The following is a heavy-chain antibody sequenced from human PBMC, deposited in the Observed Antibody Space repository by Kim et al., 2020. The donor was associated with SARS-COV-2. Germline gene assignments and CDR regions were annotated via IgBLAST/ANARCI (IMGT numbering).Heavy chain of an antibody. CDR1: GGTFSSYA. Sequence: SVKVSCKASGGTFSSYAISWVRQAPGQGLEWMGGIIPIFGTANYAQKFQGRVTITADESTSTAYMELSSLRSEDTAVYYCASKLGHSGSFHRPPPYYYYGMDVWGQGTTVTVSS. V-gene: IGHV1-69*13. D-gene: IGHD1-26*01. CDR2: IIPIFGTA. CDR3: ASKLGHSGSFHRPPPYYYYGMDV. J-gene: IGHJ6*02.